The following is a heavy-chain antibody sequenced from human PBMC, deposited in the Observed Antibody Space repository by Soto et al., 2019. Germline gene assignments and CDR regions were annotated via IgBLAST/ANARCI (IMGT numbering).Heavy chain of an antibody. J-gene: IGHJ4*02. Sequence: GGSLRLSCAASGFTFSSYSMNWVRQAPGKGLEWVSSISSSSSYIYYADSVKGRFTISRDNAKNSLYLQMNSLRAEDTAVYYCARPYCTNGVCSPHATYYWGQGTLVTVSS. CDR3: ARPYCTNGVCSPHATYY. CDR1: GFTFSSYS. CDR2: ISSSSSYI. V-gene: IGHV3-21*01. D-gene: IGHD2-8*01.